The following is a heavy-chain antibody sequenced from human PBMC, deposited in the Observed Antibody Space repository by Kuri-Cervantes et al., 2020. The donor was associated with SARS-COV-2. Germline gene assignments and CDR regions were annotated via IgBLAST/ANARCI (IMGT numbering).Heavy chain of an antibody. J-gene: IGHJ6*03. CDR3: AREGIVVVPAAIRSYYYMDV. Sequence: ASVKVSCKASGYTFTGYYMHWVRQAPGQGLEWMGWINPNSGGTNYAQKFQGRVTITADESTSTAYMELSSLRSEDTAVYYCAREGIVVVPAAIRSYYYMDVWGKGTTVTVSS. CDR2: INPNSGGT. CDR1: GYTFTGYY. V-gene: IGHV1-2*02. D-gene: IGHD2-2*02.